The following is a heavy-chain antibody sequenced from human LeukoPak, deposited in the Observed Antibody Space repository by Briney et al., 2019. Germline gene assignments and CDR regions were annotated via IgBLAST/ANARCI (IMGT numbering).Heavy chain of an antibody. V-gene: IGHV4-59*08. CDR1: GGSISSYY. J-gene: IGHJ6*03. Sequence: PSETLSLTCTVSGGSISSYYWSWIRQPPGKGLEWIGYIYYSGSTNYNPSLKSRVTISVDTSKNQFSLKLSSVTAADTAVYYCARQMDTAMVTGNYYYYMDVWGKGTTVTVSS. D-gene: IGHD5-18*01. CDR2: IYYSGST. CDR3: ARQMDTAMVTGNYYYYMDV.